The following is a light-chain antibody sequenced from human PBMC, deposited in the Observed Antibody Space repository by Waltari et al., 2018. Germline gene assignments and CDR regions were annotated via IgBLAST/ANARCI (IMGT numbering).Light chain of an antibody. Sequence: DIVMTQAPDSLAVSLGERAPITCTSSQSVLYSANNKNYLTWYQQKPGPPPKLLIYWASTRESGVPDRFSGSGSGTDFTLTSSSLLAEDVALYYCQQYYTTPPTFGPGTKVDIK. V-gene: IGKV4-1*01. CDR2: WAS. CDR1: QSVLYSANNKNY. J-gene: IGKJ3*01. CDR3: QQYYTTPPT.